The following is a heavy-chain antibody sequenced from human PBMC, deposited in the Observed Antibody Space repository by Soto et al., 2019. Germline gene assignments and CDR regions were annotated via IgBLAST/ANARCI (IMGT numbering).Heavy chain of an antibody. CDR3: ARAWGTPRDY. J-gene: IGHJ4*02. CDR1: GYTFTSYD. V-gene: IGHV1-8*01. CDR2: MNPNSGNT. Sequence: QVQLVQSGAEVKKPGASVKVSCKASGYTFTSYDINWVRQATGQGLEWMGWMNPNSGNTGYAQKFXXRVTMTRNTSISTTYLELSSLRSEATAVFYCARAWGTPRDYWGQGTRVTVSS. D-gene: IGHD3-16*01.